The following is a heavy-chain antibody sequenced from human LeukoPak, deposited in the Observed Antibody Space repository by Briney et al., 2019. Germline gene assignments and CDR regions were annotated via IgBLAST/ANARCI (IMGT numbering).Heavy chain of an antibody. CDR1: GGSISSYY. Sequence: SETLSLTCTVSGGSISSYYWSWIRQPPGKGLEWIGYIYYSGSTNYNPSLKSRVTISVDTSKNQFSLKLSSVTAADTAVYYCARGQYSSSSGLDYWGQGTLVTVSS. CDR2: IYYSGST. J-gene: IGHJ4*02. V-gene: IGHV4-59*01. CDR3: ARGQYSSSSGLDY. D-gene: IGHD6-6*01.